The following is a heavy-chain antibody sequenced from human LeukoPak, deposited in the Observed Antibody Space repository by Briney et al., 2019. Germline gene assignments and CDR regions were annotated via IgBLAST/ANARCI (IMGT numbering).Heavy chain of an antibody. J-gene: IGHJ4*02. CDR1: GFTFSSYS. V-gene: IGHV3-21*01. Sequence: PGGSLRLSCAASGFTFSSYSMNWVRQAPGKGLEWVSSISSSSSYIYYADSVKGRFTISRDNAKNSLYLQMNSLRAEDTAVYYWARDYGSGSYYFGYWGQGTLVTVSS. CDR3: ARDYGSGSYYFGY. D-gene: IGHD3-10*01. CDR2: ISSSSSYI.